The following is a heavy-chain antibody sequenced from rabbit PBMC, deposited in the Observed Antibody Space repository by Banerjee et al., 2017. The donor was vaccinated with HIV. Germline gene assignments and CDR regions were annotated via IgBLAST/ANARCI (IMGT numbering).Heavy chain of an antibody. Sequence: QEQLEESGGDLVKPEGSLTLTCTASGFSFSSGYWICWVRQAPGKGLEWIACINTSSGNTVYATWAKGRFTISRTSSTTVTLQMTSLTAADTATYFCARSLWAGYAGYGYATYFNLWGPGTLVTVS. V-gene: IGHV1S45*01. J-gene: IGHJ4*01. CDR2: INTSSGNT. CDR1: GFSFSSGYW. CDR3: ARSLWAGYAGYGYATYFNL. D-gene: IGHD6-1*01.